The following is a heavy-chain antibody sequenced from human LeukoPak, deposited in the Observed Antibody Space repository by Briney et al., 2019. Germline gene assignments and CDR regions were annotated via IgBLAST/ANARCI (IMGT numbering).Heavy chain of an antibody. V-gene: IGHV2-5*02. CDR3: ARRLGHTYGRGYWYFDL. J-gene: IGHJ2*01. Sequence: SGPTLVNPTQTLTLTCTFSGFSLSTGGVGVGWIRQPPGKALEWLALIYWDDDKRYSPSLRSRLTITKDTSKNQVVLTTTNMDPVDTATYYCARRLGHTYGRGYWYFDLWGRGTLVTVSS. CDR1: GFSLSTGGVG. CDR2: IYWDDDK. D-gene: IGHD3-10*01.